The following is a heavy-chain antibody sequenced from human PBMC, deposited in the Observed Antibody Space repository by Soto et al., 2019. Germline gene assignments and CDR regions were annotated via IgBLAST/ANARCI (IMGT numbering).Heavy chain of an antibody. Sequence: SVRCMSWIRQAPGKGLEWVSYISSSSSYTNYADSVKGRFTISRDNAKNSLYLQMNSLRAEDTAVYYCARDHHRYSGYEYVDYWGQGTLVTVSS. CDR1: SVRC. D-gene: IGHD5-12*01. J-gene: IGHJ4*02. CDR2: ISSSSSYT. V-gene: IGHV3-11*05. CDR3: ARDHHRYSGYEYVDY.